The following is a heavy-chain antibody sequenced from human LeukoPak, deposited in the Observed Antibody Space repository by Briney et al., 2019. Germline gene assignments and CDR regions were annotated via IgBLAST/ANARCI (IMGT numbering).Heavy chain of an antibody. Sequence: SETPSLTCAVYGGSFSGYYWSWIRQPPGKGLEWIGEINHSGSTNYNPSLKSRVTISVDTSKNQFSLKLSSVTAADTAVYYCARVGRDYVWGSYRKPRNRAEYFQHWGQGTLVTVSS. CDR1: GGSFSGYY. CDR2: INHSGST. V-gene: IGHV4-34*01. CDR3: ARVGRDYVWGSYRKPRNRAEYFQH. D-gene: IGHD3-16*02. J-gene: IGHJ1*01.